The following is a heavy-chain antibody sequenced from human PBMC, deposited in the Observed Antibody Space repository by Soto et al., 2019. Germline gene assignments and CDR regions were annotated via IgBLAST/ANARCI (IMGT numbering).Heavy chain of an antibody. D-gene: IGHD2-15*01. CDR1: GFPFSSYW. Sequence: GGSLRLSCAASGFPFSSYWMSWVRQAPGKGLEWVANIKQDGSEKYYVDSVKGRFTISRDNAKNSLYLQMNSLRAEDTAVYYCARDEYCSGGSCRNYYYYMDVWGKGTTVTVSS. J-gene: IGHJ6*03. CDR3: ARDEYCSGGSCRNYYYYMDV. CDR2: IKQDGSEK. V-gene: IGHV3-7*01.